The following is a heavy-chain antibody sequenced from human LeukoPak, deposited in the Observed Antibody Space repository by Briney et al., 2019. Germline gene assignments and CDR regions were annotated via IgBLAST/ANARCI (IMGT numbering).Heavy chain of an antibody. Sequence: GASVKVSCKASGYTFTGYYMHWVRQAPGQGLEGMGWINPNSGGTNYAQKFQGRVTMTRDTSISTAYMELSRLRSDDTAVYYCARSRWFGELLHTFDYWGQGTLVTISS. D-gene: IGHD3-10*01. J-gene: IGHJ4*02. CDR1: GYTFTGYY. CDR3: ARSRWFGELLHTFDY. V-gene: IGHV1-2*02. CDR2: INPNSGGT.